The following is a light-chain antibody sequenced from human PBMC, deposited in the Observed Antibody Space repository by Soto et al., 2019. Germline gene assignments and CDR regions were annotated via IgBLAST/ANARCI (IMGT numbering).Light chain of an antibody. V-gene: IGLV2-14*01. CDR3: SSYTRSSTLV. CDR1: SSDVGGYNY. CDR2: EVS. J-gene: IGLJ2*01. Sequence: QSALTQPASVSGSPGQSITISCTGTSSDVGGYNYVSWYQQHPGKAPKLMIYEVSNRPSGVSNRFSGSKSGNTASLTISGLQAEDEGDYYCSSYTRSSTLVFGRGTKLTVL.